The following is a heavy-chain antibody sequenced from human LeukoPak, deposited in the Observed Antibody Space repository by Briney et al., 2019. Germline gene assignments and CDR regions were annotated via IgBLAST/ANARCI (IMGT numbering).Heavy chain of an antibody. J-gene: IGHJ6*03. CDR2: MYNNETT. D-gene: IGHD3-16*02. Sequence: SETLSFTCTVSNGSIKNNFWSWTRQPPGKGLEWIGYMYNNETTNYNPSLKSRVTISGDTSKNQFSLKLTSVTAADTAVYFCARAIGGSYRRIAYYFYMDVWGKGTTVTISS. V-gene: IGHV4-59*01. CDR1: NGSIKNNF. CDR3: ARAIGGSYRRIAYYFYMDV.